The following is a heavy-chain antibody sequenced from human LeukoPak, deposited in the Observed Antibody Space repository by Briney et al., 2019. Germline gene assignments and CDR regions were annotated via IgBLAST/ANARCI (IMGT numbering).Heavy chain of an antibody. V-gene: IGHV4-59*01. Sequence: SETLSLTCTVSGGSISSYYWSWIRQPPGKGLEWIGYIYYSGSTNYNPSLKSRVTISVDTSKNQFSLKLSSVTAADTAVYYCARHAAYYYGSGLDYWGQGTLVTVSS. D-gene: IGHD3-10*01. CDR2: IYYSGST. CDR3: ARHAAYYYGSGLDY. CDR1: GGSISSYY. J-gene: IGHJ4*02.